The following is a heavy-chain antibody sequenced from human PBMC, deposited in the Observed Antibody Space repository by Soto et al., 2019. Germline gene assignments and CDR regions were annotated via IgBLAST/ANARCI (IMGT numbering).Heavy chain of an antibody. Sequence: EVHLVESGGVLVKPGGSLRLSCAASGFTFSNAWMSWVRQAPGKGLEWVGRIKSKADGETTDYAAPVKGRFTISRVDSKNTLYLQMNSLKSEDTAVYYCTSGWPDYWGQGTLVTVSS. J-gene: IGHJ4*02. CDR1: GFTFSNAW. V-gene: IGHV3-15*01. CDR2: IKSKADGETT. D-gene: IGHD6-19*01. CDR3: TSGWPDY.